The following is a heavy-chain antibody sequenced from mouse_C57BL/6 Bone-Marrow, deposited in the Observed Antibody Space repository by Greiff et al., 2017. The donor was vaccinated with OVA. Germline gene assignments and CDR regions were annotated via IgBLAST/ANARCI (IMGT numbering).Heavy chain of an antibody. J-gene: IGHJ3*01. Sequence: VQLLESGPGLVQPSQSLSITCTVSGFSLTSYGVHWVRQSPGKGLEWLGVIWSGGSTDSNAAFISRLSISKNNSKSQVFFKMNSLQADDTAIYYCARANWDCAWFAYWGQGTLVTVSA. D-gene: IGHD4-1*01. CDR3: ARANWDCAWFAY. CDR1: GFSLTSYG. CDR2: IWSGGST. V-gene: IGHV2-2*01.